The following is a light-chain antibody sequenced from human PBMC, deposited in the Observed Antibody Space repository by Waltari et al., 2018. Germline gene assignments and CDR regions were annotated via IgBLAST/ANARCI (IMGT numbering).Light chain of an antibody. CDR3: QQRSTWPLT. V-gene: IGKV3-11*01. CDR2: DAS. Sequence: SPATLSLSPGERATLSCWASQNIGRHLAWYQQRPGQAPSLVIYDASNRATGIPARFSGSGSGTDFTLTISSLEPEDFAVYYCQQRSTWPLTFGGGTKVDIK. J-gene: IGKJ4*01. CDR1: QNIGRH.